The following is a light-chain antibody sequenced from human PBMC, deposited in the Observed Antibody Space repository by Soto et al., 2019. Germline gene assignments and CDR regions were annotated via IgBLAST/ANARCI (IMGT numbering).Light chain of an antibody. CDR3: QQYGNSPQT. CDR2: GAS. CDR1: QTVNSNY. V-gene: IGKV3-20*01. Sequence: ETVLTQSPGTLSFSPGERATPSCRATQTVNSNYLAWYQQKPGQAPRLLIYGASSRATGIPDRFSGNGSGTDFTLTISRLEPEDFAAYYCQQYGNSPQTFGQGTKVDIK. J-gene: IGKJ1*01.